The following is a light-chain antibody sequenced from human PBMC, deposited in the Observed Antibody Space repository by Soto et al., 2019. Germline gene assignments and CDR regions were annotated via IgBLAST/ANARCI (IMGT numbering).Light chain of an antibody. CDR3: QQLDGFPAT. J-gene: IGKJ5*01. CDR1: QGVNSY. CDR2: AAS. Sequence: DIQLTQSPSFLSASVGDRVTITCRASQGVNSYFAWYQQKPGKAPKLLIYAASTLQSGVPSRFSGSGSGTEFTLTISSLQPEDFATYCCQQLDGFPATFGQGTRLEIK. V-gene: IGKV1-9*01.